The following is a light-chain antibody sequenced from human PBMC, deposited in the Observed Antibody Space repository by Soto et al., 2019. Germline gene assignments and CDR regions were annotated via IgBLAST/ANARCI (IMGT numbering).Light chain of an antibody. CDR3: CSFTTSTTYV. Sequence: QSALTQPASVSGSPGQPITISCTGTSSDVGGYNSVSWYQQHPGKAPKLIIYEVTHRPSGVSNRFSGSQSANTASLTISGLQAEDEADYYCCSFTTSTTYVFGTGTKVTVL. J-gene: IGLJ1*01. CDR2: EVT. V-gene: IGLV2-14*01. CDR1: SSDVGGYNS.